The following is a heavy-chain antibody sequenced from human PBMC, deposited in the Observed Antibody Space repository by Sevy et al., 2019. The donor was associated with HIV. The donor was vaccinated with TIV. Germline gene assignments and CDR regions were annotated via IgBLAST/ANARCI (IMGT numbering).Heavy chain of an antibody. CDR1: GYSISSGYY. V-gene: IGHV4-38-2*01. J-gene: IGHJ4*02. D-gene: IGHD6-13*01. CDR3: ASLVTSSSWYSFDY. Sequence: SETLSLTCAVSGYSISSGYYWGWIRQPPGKGLEWIGSIYHSGSTYYNPSLKSRVTISVDTSKNQFSLKLSSVTAADTAVYYCASLVTSSSWYSFDYWGQGTLVTVSS. CDR2: IYHSGST.